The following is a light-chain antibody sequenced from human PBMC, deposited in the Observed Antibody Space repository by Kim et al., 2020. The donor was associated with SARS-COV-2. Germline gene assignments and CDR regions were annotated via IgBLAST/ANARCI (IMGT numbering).Light chain of an antibody. V-gene: IGKV1-5*03. CDR1: QSIRQW. Sequence: SVGDRVTITCRASQSIRQWLAWYQQRPGTAPKLLIYAASTLDSEVPSRFSGSGRGTQFTLTIASLQPDDFASYYCVHYYSNSPWTFGQGTKVDIK. CDR3: VHYYSNSPWT. CDR2: AAS. J-gene: IGKJ1*01.